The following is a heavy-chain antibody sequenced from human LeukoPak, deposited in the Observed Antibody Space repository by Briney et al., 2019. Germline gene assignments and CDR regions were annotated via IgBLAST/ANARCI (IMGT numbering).Heavy chain of an antibody. Sequence: SETLSLTCTASGVSVTNYYWAWIRQPAGKGLEWIGRMYISGSTNYNPSLKSRVTISIDKTKNEFSLRLRSVTAADTAVYYCARDYLVGAPLDSWGQGTLVTVSP. CDR3: ARDYLVGAPLDS. CDR1: GVSVTNYY. V-gene: IGHV4-4*07. J-gene: IGHJ4*02. D-gene: IGHD1-26*01. CDR2: MYISGST.